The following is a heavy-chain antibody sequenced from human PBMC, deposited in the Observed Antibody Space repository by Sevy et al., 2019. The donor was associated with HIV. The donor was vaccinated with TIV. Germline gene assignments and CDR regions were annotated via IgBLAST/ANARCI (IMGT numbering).Heavy chain of an antibody. CDR2: IYHSGST. V-gene: IGHV4-38-2*02. Sequence: SETLSLTCTVSGYSISSGYYWGWIRQPPGKGLEWIGSIYHSGSTYYNPSLKSRVTISVDTSKNQFSLKLSSVTAADTAVYYGARVVDTAMAGQGYFDYWGQGTLVTVSS. CDR3: ARVVDTAMAGQGYFDY. CDR1: GYSISSGYY. J-gene: IGHJ4*02. D-gene: IGHD5-18*01.